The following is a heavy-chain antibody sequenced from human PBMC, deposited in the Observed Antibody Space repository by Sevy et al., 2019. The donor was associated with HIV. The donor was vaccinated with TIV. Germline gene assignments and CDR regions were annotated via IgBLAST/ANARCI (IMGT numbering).Heavy chain of an antibody. CDR1: GFTFSSYW. CDR3: ARSLLSCTNGVCSDPYYYYGMDV. V-gene: IGHV3-7*01. J-gene: IGHJ6*02. D-gene: IGHD2-8*01. Sequence: GGSLRLSCAASGFTFSSYWMSWVRQAPGKGLEWVANIKQDGSEKYYVDSVKGRFTISRDNAKNSLYLQMNSLRAEDTAVYYCARSLLSCTNGVCSDPYYYYGMDVWGQGTTVTVSS. CDR2: IKQDGSEK.